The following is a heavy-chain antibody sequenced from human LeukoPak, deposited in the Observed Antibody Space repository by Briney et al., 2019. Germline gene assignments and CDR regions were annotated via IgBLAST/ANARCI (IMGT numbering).Heavy chain of an antibody. CDR3: ARGPSGLRSPFNT. V-gene: IGHV4-59*12. CDR2: IYHTGIT. Sequence: SETLSLTCTVSGGSISAYYWSWIRQPPGKGLEYIGYIYHTGITNYNPSLKSRVTMSVDTSKNQVSLKLTSVTAADTAVYYCARGPSGLRSPFNTWGQGTTVTVSS. CDR1: GGSISAYY. D-gene: IGHD5-12*01. J-gene: IGHJ3*02.